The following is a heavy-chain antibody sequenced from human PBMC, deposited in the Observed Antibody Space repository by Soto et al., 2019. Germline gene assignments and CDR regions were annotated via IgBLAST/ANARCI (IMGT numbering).Heavy chain of an antibody. V-gene: IGHV1-69*01. D-gene: IGHD3-10*01. CDR3: ARDRDDYGSGSYYNRIDF. Sequence: QVQLVQSGAEVKKPGSSVKVSCKASGGIFSTYAISWLRRAPGQGLEWMGGIIPIFGTPNYAQRFQGRVTITADESTRTAYMELSRLRSEDTAVYYCARDRDDYGSGSYYNRIDFWGQGTLVTVSS. J-gene: IGHJ4*02. CDR2: IIPIFGTP. CDR1: GGIFSTYA.